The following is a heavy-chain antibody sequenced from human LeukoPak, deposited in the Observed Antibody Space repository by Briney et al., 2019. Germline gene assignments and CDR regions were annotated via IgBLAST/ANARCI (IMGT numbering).Heavy chain of an antibody. D-gene: IGHD6-19*01. V-gene: IGHV5-51*01. Sequence: GESLKISCKGSGYISTNSWIGWVRQVPGKGLEWMGIIYLGDSETRYSPSFQGQVTISADKSITTAYLQWSSLKASDTAIYYCARHPSYTSGWPLDYWGQGTLVTVSS. J-gene: IGHJ4*02. CDR3: ARHPSYTSGWPLDY. CDR2: IYLGDSET. CDR1: GYISTNSW.